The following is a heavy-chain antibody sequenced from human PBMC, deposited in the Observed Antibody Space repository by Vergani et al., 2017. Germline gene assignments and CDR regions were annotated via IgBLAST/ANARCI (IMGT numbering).Heavy chain of an antibody. CDR2: MHSSGTT. J-gene: IGHJ5*02. CDR1: GGSITSGSFY. D-gene: IGHD3-10*01. V-gene: IGHV4-61*02. CDR3: ARDSWSSELRGVYWCDT. Sequence: QVQLHESGPGLVKPSQTLSLTCTVSGGSITSGSFYWSWIRQPAGKGLEWIGRMHSSGTTTYNPPLKSRVTLSVDTSKKQLTLRMTSVTAPNTAVYYCARDSWSSELRGVYWCDTWFQGTLVGVSS.